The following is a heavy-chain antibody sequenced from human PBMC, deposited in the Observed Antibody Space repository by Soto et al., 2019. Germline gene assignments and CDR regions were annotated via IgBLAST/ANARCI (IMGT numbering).Heavy chain of an antibody. V-gene: IGHV4-59*01. CDR1: GGSISSYY. CDR3: ARANGDYGYFDY. D-gene: IGHD4-17*01. J-gene: IGHJ4*02. Sequence: SETLSLTCTVSGGSISSYYWSWIRQPPGKGLEWIGYIYYSGSTYYNPSLKSRVTISVDTSKNQFSLKLSSVTAADTAVYYCARANGDYGYFDYWGQGTLVTVSS. CDR2: IYYSGST.